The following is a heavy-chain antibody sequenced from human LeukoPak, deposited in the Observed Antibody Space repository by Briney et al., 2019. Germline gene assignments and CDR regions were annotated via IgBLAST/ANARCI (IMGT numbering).Heavy chain of an antibody. J-gene: IGHJ4*02. V-gene: IGHV3-13*04. CDR3: ARGQPGPHRVFDY. CDR2: SGTAGDT. Sequence: TGGSLRLSCAASGFTFSSYDMHWVRQATGKGLEWVSASGTAGDTYYPGSVKGRFTISRENARNSLYLQMNSVRAGDTAVYYCARGQPGPHRVFDYWGQGTLVTVSS. CDR1: GFTFSSYD. D-gene: IGHD3-10*01.